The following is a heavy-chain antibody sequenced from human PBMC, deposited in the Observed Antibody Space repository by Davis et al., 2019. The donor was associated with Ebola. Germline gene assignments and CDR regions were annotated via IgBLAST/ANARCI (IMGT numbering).Heavy chain of an antibody. Sequence: PGGSLRLSCAASGFTFSSYGMHWVRQAPGKGLEWVAFIRYDGSNKYYADSVKGRFTISRDNSKNTLYLQMNSLRAEDTAVYYCAKDPSTTVTTYYFDYWGQGTLVTVSS. J-gene: IGHJ4*02. CDR1: GFTFSSYG. D-gene: IGHD4-17*01. CDR3: AKDPSTTVTTYYFDY. V-gene: IGHV3-30*02. CDR2: IRYDGSNK.